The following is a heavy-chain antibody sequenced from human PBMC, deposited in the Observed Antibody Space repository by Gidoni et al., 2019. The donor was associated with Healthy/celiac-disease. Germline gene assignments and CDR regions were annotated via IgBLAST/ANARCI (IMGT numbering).Heavy chain of an antibody. D-gene: IGHD3-10*01. J-gene: IGHJ4*02. V-gene: IGHV1-18*01. CDR1: GYTFTSYG. Sequence: QVQLVQSGAEMTKPGASVKVACKASGYTFTSYGISWVRQAPGQGLEWMGWISAYNGNTNYAQKLQGRVTMTTDTSTSTAYMELRSLRSDDTAVYYCARDLDPRILWFRELFDYWGQGTLVTVSS. CDR2: ISAYNGNT. CDR3: ARDLDPRILWFRELFDY.